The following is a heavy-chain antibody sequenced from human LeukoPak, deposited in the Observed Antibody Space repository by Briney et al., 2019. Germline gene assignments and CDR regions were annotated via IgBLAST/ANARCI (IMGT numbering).Heavy chain of an antibody. Sequence: GRSQRLSCAASGFTFSSYGMHWVRQAPGKGLEWVAVIWYDGSNKYYADSVKGRFTISRDNSKNTLYLQMNSLRAEDTAVYYCARAHITIFGADYWGQGTLVTVSS. J-gene: IGHJ4*02. V-gene: IGHV3-33*01. D-gene: IGHD3-3*01. CDR1: GFTFSSYG. CDR2: IWYDGSNK. CDR3: ARAHITIFGADY.